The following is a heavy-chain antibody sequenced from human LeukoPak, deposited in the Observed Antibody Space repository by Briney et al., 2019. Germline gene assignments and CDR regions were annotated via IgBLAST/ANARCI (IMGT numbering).Heavy chain of an antibody. D-gene: IGHD5-12*01. CDR1: GFTVSANY. Sequence: GTSLRLSCAASGFTVSANYISWVRQAPGKGPEWVSVIYYSGNTYYADSVKGRFTISADNSKNTLYLQMNSLRAEDTAVYYCARGILEYSGYDYWGQGTLVTVSS. CDR2: IYYSGNT. V-gene: IGHV3-66*01. J-gene: IGHJ4*02. CDR3: ARGILEYSGYDY.